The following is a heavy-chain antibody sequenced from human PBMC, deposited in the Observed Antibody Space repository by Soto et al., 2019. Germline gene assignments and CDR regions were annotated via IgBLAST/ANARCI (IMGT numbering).Heavy chain of an antibody. CDR2: INHSGST. V-gene: IGHV4-34*01. J-gene: IGHJ5*02. CDR1: GGSFSGYY. D-gene: IGHD2-2*01. Sequence: PSETLSLTCAVYGGSFSGYYWSWIRQPPGKGLEWIGEINHSGSTNYNPSLKSRFTISADKFKNQFTLKLSSVTAADTAVYYCARGYCSSTSCYVNWFDPWGQGTLVTVSS. CDR3: ARGYCSSTSCYVNWFDP.